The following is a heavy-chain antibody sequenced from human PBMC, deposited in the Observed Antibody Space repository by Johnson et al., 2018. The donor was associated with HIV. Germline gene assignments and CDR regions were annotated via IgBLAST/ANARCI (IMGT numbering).Heavy chain of an antibody. J-gene: IGHJ3*02. D-gene: IGHD5-24*01. CDR2: LFSGVTT. Sequence: VQLVESGGGLVQPGGSLRLSCAASGFTVSSYYMTWVRQAPGKGLEWVSVLFSGVTTYYADSVKGRFTISRDSSNNTLYLQMNSLRAEDTAVYYCARACRDGYTCDAFDIWGQGTMVTVSS. CDR3: ARACRDGYTCDAFDI. V-gene: IGHV3-66*01. CDR1: GFTVSSYY.